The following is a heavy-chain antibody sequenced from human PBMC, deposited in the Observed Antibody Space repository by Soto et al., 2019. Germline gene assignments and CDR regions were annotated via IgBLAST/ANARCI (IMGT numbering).Heavy chain of an antibody. J-gene: IGHJ6*02. CDR2: IWYDGSNK. CDR3: ARDGDIQGGPPPKNYAMDV. D-gene: IGHD5-12*01. CDR1: GFTFRNFG. V-gene: IGHV3-33*08. Sequence: ARLEESGGGVVQPGRSLRLSCSASGFTFRNFGFHWVRQAPGKGLEWVALIWYDGSNKYYAESLKGRVSISRDNSKNTLYLEMKSLTFEDTAVYYCARDGDIQGGPPPKNYAMDVWGQGTTVTVSS.